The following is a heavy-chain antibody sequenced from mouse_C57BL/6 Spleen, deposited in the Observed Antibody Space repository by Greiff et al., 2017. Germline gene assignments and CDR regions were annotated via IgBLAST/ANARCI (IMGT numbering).Heavy chain of an antibody. J-gene: IGHJ4*01. Sequence: VQLQQSGPELVKPGASVKISCKASGYTFTDYYMNWVKQSHGKSLEWIGNINPKNGGTSYNQKFKGKATLTVDKSSSTAYMELRSLTSEDSAVYYCAREGLSAMDYWGQGTSVTVSS. CDR2: INPKNGGT. CDR3: AREGLSAMDY. CDR1: GYTFTDYY. V-gene: IGHV1-26*01.